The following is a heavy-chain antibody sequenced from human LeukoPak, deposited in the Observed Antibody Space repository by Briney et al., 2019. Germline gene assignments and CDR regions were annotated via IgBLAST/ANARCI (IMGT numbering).Heavy chain of an antibody. CDR3: ARSLVN. V-gene: IGHV1-2*02. J-gene: IGHJ4*02. CDR1: GYTFTSYY. D-gene: IGHD6-6*01. Sequence: ASVKVSCKASGYTFTSYYMHWVRPAPGQGLEWMGWINSNSGVTKYAQEFQGRITMTRDTSIRTGYMELRSLISDDTAMYYCARSLVNWGRGTLVTVSS. CDR2: INSNSGVT.